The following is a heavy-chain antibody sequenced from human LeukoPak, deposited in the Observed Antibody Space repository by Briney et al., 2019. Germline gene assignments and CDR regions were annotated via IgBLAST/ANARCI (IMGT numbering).Heavy chain of an antibody. D-gene: IGHD1-26*01. CDR2: INPYNGNT. CDR1: GYTFTSYG. J-gene: IGHJ4*02. CDR3: ARGSIVGATFDYFGY. Sequence: ASVKVSCKASGYTFTSYGISWVRQAPGQGLEWMGWINPYNGNTNYAQKLQGRVTMTRDTSISTAYMDLSRLRSDDTAVYYCARGSIVGATFDYFGYWGQGTLVTVSS. V-gene: IGHV1-18*01.